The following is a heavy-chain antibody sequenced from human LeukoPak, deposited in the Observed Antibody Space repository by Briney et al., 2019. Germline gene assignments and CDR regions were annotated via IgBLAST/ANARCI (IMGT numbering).Heavy chain of an antibody. CDR3: ARNRYGYGSGGYSPEHFHH. CDR1: GFTFSSYA. V-gene: IGHV3-21*01. CDR2: ISTSSSYI. D-gene: IGHD6-19*01. J-gene: IGHJ1*01. Sequence: GGSPRLSCAASGFTFSSYAMSWVRQAPGKGLEWVSSISTSSSYIFYADSVKGRFTISRDNAKNSLYLQLNSLRADDTAVYFCARNRYGYGSGGYSPEHFHHWGQGTLVTVS.